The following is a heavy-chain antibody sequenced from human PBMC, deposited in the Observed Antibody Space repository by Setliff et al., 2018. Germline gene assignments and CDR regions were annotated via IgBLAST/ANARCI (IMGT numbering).Heavy chain of an antibody. V-gene: IGHV4-34*01. Sequence: SETLSLTCAVYGGSFNSYYWSWIRQPPGKGLEWIGEINQSGSTNYNPSLKSRVTMSVDTSKNQFSLKLSSVTTADTAVYYCARGLSYYDSSGYLLAPYAFDIWGQGTMVTVSS. CDR1: GGSFNSYY. CDR3: ARGLSYYDSSGYLLAPYAFDI. CDR2: INQSGST. D-gene: IGHD3-22*01. J-gene: IGHJ3*02.